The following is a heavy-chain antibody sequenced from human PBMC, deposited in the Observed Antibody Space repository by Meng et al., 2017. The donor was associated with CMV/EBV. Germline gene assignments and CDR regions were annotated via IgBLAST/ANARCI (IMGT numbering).Heavy chain of an antibody. CDR3: ATDILTHFDY. CDR1: GHTFTSDG. V-gene: IGHV1-18*01. D-gene: IGHD3-9*01. Sequence: HVYRGQSGAEVRKPGGQAKVACKASGHTFTSDGISWVRQAPGQGLEWMGWISAYNGNTNYAQKLQGRVTMTTDTSTSTAYMELRSLRSDDTAVYYCATDILTHFDYWGQGTLVTVSS. CDR2: ISAYNGNT. J-gene: IGHJ4*02.